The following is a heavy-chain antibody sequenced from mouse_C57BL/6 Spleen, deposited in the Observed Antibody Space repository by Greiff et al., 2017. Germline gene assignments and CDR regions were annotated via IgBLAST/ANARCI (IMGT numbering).Heavy chain of an antibody. Sequence: VQLQQSGAELARPGASVKMSCKASGYTFTSYTMHWVKQRPGQGLAWIGYINPSSGYTKYNQKFKDKATLTADKSSSTAYMQLSSLTSEDSAVYYWARGTTVVPFAYWGQGTLVTVSA. CDR2: INPSSGYT. CDR1: GYTFTSYT. CDR3: ARGTTVVPFAY. V-gene: IGHV1-4*01. D-gene: IGHD1-1*01. J-gene: IGHJ3*01.